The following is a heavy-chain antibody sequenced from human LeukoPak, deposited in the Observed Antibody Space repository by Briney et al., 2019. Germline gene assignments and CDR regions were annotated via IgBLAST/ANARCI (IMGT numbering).Heavy chain of an antibody. V-gene: IGHV4-39*07. CDR3: ARDSMVRGVIISDAFDI. J-gene: IGHJ3*02. CDR2: IYYSGST. CDR1: GGSISSSNYY. Sequence: SETLSLTCTVSGGSISSSNYYWGWIRQPPGKGLEWIGSIYYSGSTYYNPSLKSRVTISVDTSKNQFSLKLSSVTAADTAVYYCARDSMVRGVIISDAFDIWGQGTMVTVSS. D-gene: IGHD3-10*01.